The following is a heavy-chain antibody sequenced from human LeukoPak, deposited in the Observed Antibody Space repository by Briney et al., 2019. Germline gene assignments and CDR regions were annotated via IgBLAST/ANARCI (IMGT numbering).Heavy chain of an antibody. CDR3: ARVAAQLGRYDAFDI. CDR1: GYTFTGYY. D-gene: IGHD6-6*01. J-gene: IGHJ3*02. Sequence: ASVKVSCKASGYTFTGYYMHWVRQAPGQGLEWMGWINPNSGGTNYAQKFQGRVTMTRDTSISTAYMELSRLRSDDTAVYYCARVAAQLGRYDAFDIWGQGTMVTVSS. V-gene: IGHV1-2*02. CDR2: INPNSGGT.